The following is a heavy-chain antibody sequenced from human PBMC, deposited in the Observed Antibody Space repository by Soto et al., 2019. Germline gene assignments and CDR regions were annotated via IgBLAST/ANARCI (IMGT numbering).Heavy chain of an antibody. J-gene: IGHJ4*02. CDR2: ISSSSSYT. V-gene: IGHV3-11*06. CDR1: GFTFSDYY. D-gene: IGHD1-26*01. CDR3: ARSGGSYYDYFDY. Sequence: LRLSCAASGFTFSDYYMSWIRQAPGKGLEWVSYISSSSSYTNYADSVKGRFTISRDNAKNSLYLQMNSLRAEDTAVYYCARSGGSYYDYFDYWGQGTLVTVSS.